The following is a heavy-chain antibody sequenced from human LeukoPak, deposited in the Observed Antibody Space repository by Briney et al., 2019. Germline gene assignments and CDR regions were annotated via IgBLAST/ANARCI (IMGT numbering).Heavy chain of an antibody. Sequence: GASVKVSCKASGGTFSSYAISWVRQAPGQGLEWMGRIIPIFGTANYAQKFQGRVTITTDESTSTAYMELSSLRSEDTAVYYCAIYIEAGEYFDYWGQGTLVTVSS. J-gene: IGHJ4*02. V-gene: IGHV1-69*05. CDR2: IIPIFGTA. D-gene: IGHD1-26*01. CDR3: AIYIEAGEYFDY. CDR1: GGTFSSYA.